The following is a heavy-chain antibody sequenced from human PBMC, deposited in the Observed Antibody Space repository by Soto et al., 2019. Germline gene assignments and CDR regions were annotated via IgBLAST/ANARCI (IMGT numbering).Heavy chain of an antibody. CDR3: TRDASRDSSARGWFDP. J-gene: IGHJ5*02. CDR1: VFTFRSFT. CDR2: ISSNSAYI. Sequence: RWSLRLSCSASVFTFRSFTMNWCRQAPGKGLEWVSTISSNSAYIYYTDALRGRFTISRDNAKNSLHLQMNSLRAEDTAVYYCTRDASRDSSARGWFDPWGPGTPVTVSS. D-gene: IGHD6-13*01. V-gene: IGHV3-21*01.